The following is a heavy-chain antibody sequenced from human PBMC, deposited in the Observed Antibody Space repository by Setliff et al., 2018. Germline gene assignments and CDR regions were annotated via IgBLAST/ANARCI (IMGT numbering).Heavy chain of an antibody. CDR3: ARSPSSGAYWNPRPFYSDY. D-gene: IGHD1-26*01. Sequence: PSETLSLTCTVSGGSISSGGYYWSWIRQHPGKGLELIGYIYYSGSTTYNPSLKSRVTISPDTSKNHFSLKVNSVTAADTALYYCARSPSSGAYWNPRPFYSDYWGQGTLVTVSS. CDR1: GGSISSGGYY. J-gene: IGHJ4*02. CDR2: IYYSGST. V-gene: IGHV4-61*03.